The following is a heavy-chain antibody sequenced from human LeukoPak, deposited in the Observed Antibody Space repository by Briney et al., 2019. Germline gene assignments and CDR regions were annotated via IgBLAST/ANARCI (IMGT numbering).Heavy chain of an antibody. CDR3: AKTRDDLLVGHIDY. CDR2: IYHTGST. Sequence: SETLSLTCTVSGYSISSGYYWGWIRQSPGKGLEWIGSIYHTGSTYYDPSLKSRLTISVDTSKNQFSLKLSSVTAADTAVYYCAKTRDDLLVGHIDYWGQGALVTVSS. J-gene: IGHJ4*02. D-gene: IGHD3/OR15-3a*01. V-gene: IGHV4-38-2*02. CDR1: GYSISSGYY.